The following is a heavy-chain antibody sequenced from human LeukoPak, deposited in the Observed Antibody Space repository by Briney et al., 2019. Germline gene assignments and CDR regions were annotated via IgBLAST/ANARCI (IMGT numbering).Heavy chain of an antibody. Sequence: GGSLRLSCAASGFTFSSYGMHWVRQAPGMGLEWVSAISGSGGSTYYADSLKGRFTISRDNSKNTLYLQMNSLRAEDTAVYYCAKSWRSFWSGYYKDYWGQGTLVTVSS. J-gene: IGHJ4*02. CDR3: AKSWRSFWSGYYKDY. CDR2: ISGSGGST. V-gene: IGHV3-23*01. CDR1: GFTFSSYG. D-gene: IGHD3-3*01.